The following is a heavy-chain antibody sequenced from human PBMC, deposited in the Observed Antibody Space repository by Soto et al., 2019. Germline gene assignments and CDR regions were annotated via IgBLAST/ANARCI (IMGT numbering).Heavy chain of an antibody. CDR2: ISWNSGSI. CDR1: GFTFDDYA. D-gene: IGHD2-15*01. CDR3: AREGYCSGGRCHDDAFDI. J-gene: IGHJ3*02. V-gene: IGHV3-9*01. Sequence: PGGSLRLSCAASGFTFDDYAMHWVRQAPGKGLEWVSGISWNSGSIGYADSVKGRFTISRDNSENTLYLQMNSLRAEDTALYYFAREGYCSGGRCHDDAFDIWGQGTMVTVSS.